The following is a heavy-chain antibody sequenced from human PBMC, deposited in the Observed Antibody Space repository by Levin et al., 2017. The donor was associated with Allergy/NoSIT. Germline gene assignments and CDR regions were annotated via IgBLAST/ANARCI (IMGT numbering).Heavy chain of an antibody. CDR1: GFTFSSYW. V-gene: IGHV3-74*01. CDR2: INSDGSST. J-gene: IGHJ4*02. D-gene: IGHD1-26*01. CDR3: ARDPLRIVGARLIDY. Sequence: GESLKISCAASGFTFSSYWMHWVRQAPGKGLVWVSRINSDGSSTSYADSVKGRFTISRDNAKNTLYLQMNSLRAEDTAVYYCARDPLRIVGARLIDYWGQGTLVTVSS.